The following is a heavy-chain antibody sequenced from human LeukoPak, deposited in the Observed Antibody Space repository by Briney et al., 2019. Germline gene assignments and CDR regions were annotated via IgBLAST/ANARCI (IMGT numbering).Heavy chain of an antibody. Sequence: SETLSLTCTVSGGSISSGGYYWGWIRQHPGKGLEWNGYIYYSGSTYYNPSLKSRVTISVDTSKNQFSLKLSSVTAADTAVYYCASIQLLSTVEFDYWGQGTLVTVSS. CDR2: IYYSGST. CDR3: ASIQLLSTVEFDY. V-gene: IGHV4-31*03. CDR1: GGSISSGGYY. D-gene: IGHD2-2*01. J-gene: IGHJ4*02.